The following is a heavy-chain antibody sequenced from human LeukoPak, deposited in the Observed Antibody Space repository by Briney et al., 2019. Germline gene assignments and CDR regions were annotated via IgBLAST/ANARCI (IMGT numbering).Heavy chain of an antibody. CDR3: ARTGYSYGYGDNWFDP. J-gene: IGHJ5*02. CDR2: IYSGGST. Sequence: GGSLRLSCAASGLTVSSNYMSWVRQAPGKGLEWVSVIYSGGSTYYADSVKGRFTISRHNSKNTLYLQMNSLRAEDTAVYYCARTGYSYGYGDNWFDPWGQGTLVTVSS. V-gene: IGHV3-53*04. CDR1: GLTVSSNY. D-gene: IGHD5-18*01.